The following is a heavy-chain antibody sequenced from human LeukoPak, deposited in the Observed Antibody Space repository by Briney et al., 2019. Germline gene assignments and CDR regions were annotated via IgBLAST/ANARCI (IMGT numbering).Heavy chain of an antibody. CDR3: TRQLVGTWYFDY. CDR1: AFTDYY. J-gene: IGHJ4*02. D-gene: IGHD6-13*01. V-gene: IGHV1-2*07. CDR2: INPKSGVT. Sequence: GASVKVSCRAFAFTDYYLHWVRQTPGQGLEWMGWINPKSGVTTYADKFQGRVTMTRDTSINTAYLHLSRLRSDDTAIYYCTRQLVGTWYFDYCGQGTLVTVSS.